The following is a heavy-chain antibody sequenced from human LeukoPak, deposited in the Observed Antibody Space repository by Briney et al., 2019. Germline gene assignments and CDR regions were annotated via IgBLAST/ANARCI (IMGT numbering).Heavy chain of an antibody. Sequence: PGGSLRLSCAASGFTFSSYAMGWVRQAPGKGLEWVSTISGSGDYTFYADSVKGRFTISRDNSKNTLYLQMNSLRAEDTAVYYCAKEDGRGDYVLLALDSWGQGTLVTVSS. J-gene: IGHJ5*02. CDR2: ISGSGDYT. CDR3: AKEDGRGDYVLLALDS. D-gene: IGHD4-17*01. V-gene: IGHV3-23*01. CDR1: GFTFSSYA.